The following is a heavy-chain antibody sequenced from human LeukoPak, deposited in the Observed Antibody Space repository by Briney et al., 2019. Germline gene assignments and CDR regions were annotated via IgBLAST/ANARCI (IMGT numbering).Heavy chain of an antibody. D-gene: IGHD3-3*01. CDR1: GGSISSGSYY. J-gene: IGHJ5*02. CDR2: IYISGST. CDR3: ASTSPSQGLQFLECLPPVT. V-gene: IGHV4-61*02. Sequence: SDTLSLTCTVSGGSISSGSYYWNWMRQPAGKGLEWIGRIYISGSTNYNPSLKSRVTISIDTSKNQFSLRLSSVTAADTAVYYCASTSPSQGLQFLECLPPVTWGQGALGTVSS.